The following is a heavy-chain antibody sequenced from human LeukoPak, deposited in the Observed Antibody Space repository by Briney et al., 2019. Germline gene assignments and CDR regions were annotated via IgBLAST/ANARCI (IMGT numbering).Heavy chain of an antibody. V-gene: IGHV4-39*07. D-gene: IGHD1-26*01. CDR1: GGSISSSSYY. Sequence: SETLSLTCTVSGGSISSSSYYWGWIRQPPGKGLEWIGSIYYSGSTYYNPSLKSRVTISVDTSKNQFSLKLSSVTAADSAVYYCARSRSSALEFDYWGQGTLVAVSS. J-gene: IGHJ4*02. CDR3: ARSRSSALEFDY. CDR2: IYYSGST.